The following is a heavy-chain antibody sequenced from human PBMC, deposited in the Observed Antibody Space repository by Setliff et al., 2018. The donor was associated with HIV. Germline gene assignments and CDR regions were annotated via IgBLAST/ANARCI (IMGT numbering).Heavy chain of an antibody. CDR2: IYSSGST. V-gene: IGHV4-61*02. CDR1: GGSISSGSYY. J-gene: IGHJ3*01. Sequence: SETLSLTCTVSGGSISSGSYYWSWIRQPAGKGLEWIGRIYSSGSTKYNPSLKSRVTISLDTSKNQFSLKLSSVTTADTAVYYCARDQADVYNYLLSGAFDFWGQGATVTVSS. CDR3: ARDQADVYNYLLSGAFDF. D-gene: IGHD3-10*01.